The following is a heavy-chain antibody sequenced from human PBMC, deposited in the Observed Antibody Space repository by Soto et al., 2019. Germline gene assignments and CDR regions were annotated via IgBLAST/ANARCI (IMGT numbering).Heavy chain of an antibody. J-gene: IGHJ4*02. CDR2: ISYDGRNK. CDR3: ARETYRGFYFDY. CDR1: GFSFSVYA. D-gene: IGHD4-4*01. V-gene: IGHV3-30*04. Sequence: PGGSLRLSCAASGFSFSVYALHWVRQAPGKGLEWVALISYDGRNKYYADSVQGRFTISRDNSKNTLYLQMNSLRVEDTALYYCARETYRGFYFDYWGQGTLVTVSS.